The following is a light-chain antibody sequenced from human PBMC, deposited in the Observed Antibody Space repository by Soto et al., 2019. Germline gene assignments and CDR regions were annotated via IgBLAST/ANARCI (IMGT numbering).Light chain of an antibody. CDR1: QSVLYSSNNKNY. CDR2: WAS. CDR3: QQYLGIPLT. Sequence: DIVMTQSPDSLAVSLGERATINCKSSQSVLYSSNNKNYLTWYQQKPGQPPKLLIYWASTRESGVPDRFSGSGSETDFTLTISSLQAEDVAVYYCQQYLGIPLTFGGGTKVEIK. J-gene: IGKJ4*01. V-gene: IGKV4-1*01.